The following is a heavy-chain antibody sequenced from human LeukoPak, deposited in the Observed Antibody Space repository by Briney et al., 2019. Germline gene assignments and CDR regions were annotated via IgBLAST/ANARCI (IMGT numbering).Heavy chain of an antibody. V-gene: IGHV3-74*01. J-gene: IGHJ4*02. D-gene: IGHD6-19*01. CDR2: INPEGAST. CDR3: ARGTAITAGIDF. Sequence: GGSLRLSCTASGFAFSTYWMFWVRQAPGKGLVWVSQINPEGASTTYGDPAKGRFTASRDSAKNALHLQMNSLRVDDTAVYYCARGTAITAGIDFWGQGTLVTVSS. CDR1: GFAFSTYW.